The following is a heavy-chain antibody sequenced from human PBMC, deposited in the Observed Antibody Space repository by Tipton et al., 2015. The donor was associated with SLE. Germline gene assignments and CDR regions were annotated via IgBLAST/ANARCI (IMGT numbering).Heavy chain of an antibody. CDR1: GGSISSHY. CDR3: ARSAGYGSNWAHFDY. CDR2: IYYSGST. V-gene: IGHV4-59*11. Sequence: TLSLTCTVSGGSISSHYWRWIRQPPGKGLEWIGYIYYSGSTNYNPSLKSRVTISVDTSKNQFSLKLSSVTAADTAVYYCARSAGYGSNWAHFDYWGQGTLVTVSS. D-gene: IGHD6-13*01. J-gene: IGHJ4*02.